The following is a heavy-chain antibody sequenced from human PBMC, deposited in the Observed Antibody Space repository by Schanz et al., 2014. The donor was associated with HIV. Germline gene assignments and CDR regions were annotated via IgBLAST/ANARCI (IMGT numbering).Heavy chain of an antibody. Sequence: VQLLESGGGVVQPGRSLRLSCAASGFTFSSFGMHWVRQAPGKGLEWVAVISYDGSSKYYADSVKGRFTISRDNSKNTLYLQMNSLRAEDTAVYYCASPLLYDSLDVWGQGTTVTVSS. CDR2: ISYDGSSK. V-gene: IGHV3-30*03. J-gene: IGHJ6*02. CDR1: GFTFSSFG. D-gene: IGHD3-22*01. CDR3: ASPLLYDSLDV.